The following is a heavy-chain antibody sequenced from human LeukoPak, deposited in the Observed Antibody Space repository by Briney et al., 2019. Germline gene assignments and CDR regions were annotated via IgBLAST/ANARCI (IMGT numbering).Heavy chain of an antibody. V-gene: IGHV4-4*09. D-gene: IGHD6-19*01. CDR3: ARLTVAVAGSARFDP. J-gene: IGHJ5*02. CDR2: IYNSGTT. Sequence: SETLSLTCTVSGDFISGYYWNWIRQAPGKGLEWIGYIYNSGTTNYNPSLKSRVTISVDTSKNQFSLKLNSVTAADTAVYYCARLTVAVAGSARFDPWGQGTLVTVTS. CDR1: GDFISGYY.